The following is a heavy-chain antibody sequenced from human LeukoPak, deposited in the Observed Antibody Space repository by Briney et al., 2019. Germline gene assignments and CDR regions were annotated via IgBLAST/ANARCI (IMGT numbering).Heavy chain of an antibody. D-gene: IGHD3-9*01. J-gene: IGHJ4*02. CDR2: ISAYNGNT. CDR3: ARDPVGRLRYFD. V-gene: IGHV1-18*01. CDR1: GYTFTSYG. Sequence: ASVKVSCKASGYTFTSYGISWVRQAPGQGLGWMGWISAYNGNTNYAQKLQGRVTMTTDTSTSTAYMELRSLRSDDTAVYYCARDPVGRLRYFDWGQGTLVTVSS.